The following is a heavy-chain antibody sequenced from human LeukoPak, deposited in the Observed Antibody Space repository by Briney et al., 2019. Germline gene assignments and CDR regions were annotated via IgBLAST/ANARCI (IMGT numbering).Heavy chain of an antibody. CDR2: IHHSGST. CDR1: GGSFSDYY. J-gene: IGHJ4*02. CDR3: ARVRSPPTEEPAIVGVQKKMAAHGKEADYFDN. V-gene: IGHV4-34*01. Sequence: PSETLSLTCAVYGGSFSDYYWSWIRQPPGKGLEWIGEIHHSGSTDHTPSLKSRVTISLHTSKNELSLRLTSVTAEDTAEYFCARVRSPPTEEPAIVGVQKKMAAHGKEADYFDNWGRGTLVTVSS. D-gene: IGHD2-15*01.